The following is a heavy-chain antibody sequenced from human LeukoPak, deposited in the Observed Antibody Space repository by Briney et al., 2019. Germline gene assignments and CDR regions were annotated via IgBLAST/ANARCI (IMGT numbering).Heavy chain of an antibody. CDR3: VRRGDASSGWGDHDF. CDR1: GFTFNRNA. J-gene: IGHJ4*02. V-gene: IGHV3-23*01. CDR2: IGGSGDKT. Sequence: GGSLRLSCAASGFTFNRNAISWVRQAPGKRLEWLSTIGGSGDKTFYADSVKGRFTISRDNSKNMVHLQMNSLTGEDTALYYCVRRGDASSGWGDHDFWGQGALVTVSS. D-gene: IGHD6-19*01.